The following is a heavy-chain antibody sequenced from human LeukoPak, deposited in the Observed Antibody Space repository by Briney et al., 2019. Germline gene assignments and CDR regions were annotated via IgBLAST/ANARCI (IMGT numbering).Heavy chain of an antibody. V-gene: IGHV4-59*01. CDR3: ARGGSSGYDPFDY. Sequence: PSETLSLTCTVSGGSISSYYWSWLRQPPGKGLEWIGYIFYSGSTNYNPSLKSRVTISVDTSKNQFSLKLTSVTAADTAVYYCARGGSSGYDPFDYWGQGTLVIVSS. D-gene: IGHD5-12*01. CDR2: IFYSGST. J-gene: IGHJ4*02. CDR1: GGSISSYY.